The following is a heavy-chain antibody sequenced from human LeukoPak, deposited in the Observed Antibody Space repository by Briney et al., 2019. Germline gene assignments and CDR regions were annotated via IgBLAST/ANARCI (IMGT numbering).Heavy chain of an antibody. J-gene: IGHJ4*02. CDR3: ARVLAYYYDSSGYDY. CDR1: GYTFTSYT. CDR2: INAGNGNT. V-gene: IGHV1-3*01. D-gene: IGHD3-22*01. Sequence: ASVKVSCKASGYTFTSYTMHWVRQAPGQRFEWMGWINAGNGNTKYSQKFQGRVTITRDTSASTAYMELSSLRSEDTAVYYCARVLAYYYDSSGYDYWGQGTLVTVSS.